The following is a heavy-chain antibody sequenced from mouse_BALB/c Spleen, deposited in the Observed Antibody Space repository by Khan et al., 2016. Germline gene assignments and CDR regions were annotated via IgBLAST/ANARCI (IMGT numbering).Heavy chain of an antibody. CDR3: AGRKWLLRYPDYFDC. D-gene: IGHD1-1*01. Sequence: EVQLQEPGPGLLKPSQSLSLTCTVTGYSITSDYAWNWIRQFPGNKLEWMAYISYSGSTTYNPSPRSRTPITRDPPKNPFFLHLNSAPTEASATYYCAGRKWLLRYPDYFDCWSQGTTLTVSS. CDR1: GYSITSDYA. CDR2: ISYSGST. J-gene: IGHJ2*01. V-gene: IGHV3-2*02.